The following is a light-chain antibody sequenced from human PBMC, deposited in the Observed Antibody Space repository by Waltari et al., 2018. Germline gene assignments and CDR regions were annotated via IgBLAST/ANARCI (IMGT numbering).Light chain of an antibody. CDR1: SLRSYY. V-gene: IGLV3-19*01. Sequence: SSELTQDPAVSVALGQTVRITCQGDSLRSYYASWYQHKAGQAPVLVIYGKNNRPSGIPDRFSGSSSGNTASLTITGAQAEDEADYYCNSRDSSANHLVFGGGTKLTVL. J-gene: IGLJ2*01. CDR2: GKN. CDR3: NSRDSSANHLV.